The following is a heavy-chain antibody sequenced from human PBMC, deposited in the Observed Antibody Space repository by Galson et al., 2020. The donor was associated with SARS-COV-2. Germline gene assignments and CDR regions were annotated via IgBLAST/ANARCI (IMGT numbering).Heavy chain of an antibody. CDR2: VYPGDSDT. Sequence: GESLKISCQGSGFSFTNYWIGWVRQMPGKGLEWMGIVYPGDSDTRYSPSFQGHVTISADKSIYTAYLQWSSLKASDTAMYYCARQLQFRGTPHDPFHIWGQGTMVTVSS. CDR1: GFSFTNYW. J-gene: IGHJ3*02. V-gene: IGHV5-51*01. CDR3: ARQLQFRGTPHDPFHI. D-gene: IGHD2-15*01.